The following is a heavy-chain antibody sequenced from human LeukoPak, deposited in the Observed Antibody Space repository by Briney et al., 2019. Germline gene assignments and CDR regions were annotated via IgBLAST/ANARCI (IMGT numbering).Heavy chain of an antibody. D-gene: IGHD4-11*01. J-gene: IGHJ4*02. CDR1: GFTFSNYW. CDR3: ARDPGHSNYINDY. V-gene: IGHV3-74*01. CDR2: ISSDGTNT. Sequence: GGTLRLSCAASGFTFSNYWMHWVRQSPGKGLVWVSRISSDGTNTNYADSVKGRFTISRDNAENTLYLQMTSLRAEDTAVYYCARDPGHSNYINDYWGQGTLVTVSS.